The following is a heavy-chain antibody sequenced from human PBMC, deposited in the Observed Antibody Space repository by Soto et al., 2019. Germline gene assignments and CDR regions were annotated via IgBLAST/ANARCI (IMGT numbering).Heavy chain of an antibody. V-gene: IGHV3-7*01. D-gene: IGHD2-15*01. CDR1: GFTFSGYW. CDR2: IKDDGSEK. Sequence: EVQLVESGGGLVQPGGSLRLSCAAPGFTFSGYWMTWARQAPGKGLEWVAQIKDDGSEKFYVDSVKGRFTISRDNADNLLSLQMNSLRAEDTAVYFCARDGYCSGGRCYRRNDYWGQGTLVIVSS. J-gene: IGHJ4*02. CDR3: ARDGYCSGGRCYRRNDY.